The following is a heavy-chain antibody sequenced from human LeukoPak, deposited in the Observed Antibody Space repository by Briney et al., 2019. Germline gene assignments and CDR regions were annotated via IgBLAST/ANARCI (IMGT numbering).Heavy chain of an antibody. V-gene: IGHV5-51*01. D-gene: IGHD3-10*01. CDR3: AISTKRITMVREPDAFDI. CDR2: IYPGDSDT. Sequence: GESLKISCKGSGYSFTSYWIGWVRQMPGKGLEWMGIIYPGDSDTRYSPSFQGQVTISADKSISTAYLQWSSLKASNTAMYYCAISTKRITMVREPDAFDIWGQGTMVTVSS. CDR1: GYSFTSYW. J-gene: IGHJ3*02.